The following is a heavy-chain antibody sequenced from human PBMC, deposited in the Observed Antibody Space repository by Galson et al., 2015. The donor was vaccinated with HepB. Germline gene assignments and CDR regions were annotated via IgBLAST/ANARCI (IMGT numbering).Heavy chain of an antibody. D-gene: IGHD2-2*01. CDR3: VRDVSYSSSWPDAFNV. J-gene: IGHJ3*01. CDR2: ISGSGTYT. V-gene: IGHV3-21*01. Sequence: SLRLSCAASAFPLSRYTMNWVRQAPGKGLEWVACISGSGTYTYYADSVKGRFTISRDNAGNSLYLQMNSLRVEDTAVYYCVRDVSYSSSWPDAFNVWGQGTMVTVSS. CDR1: AFPLSRYT.